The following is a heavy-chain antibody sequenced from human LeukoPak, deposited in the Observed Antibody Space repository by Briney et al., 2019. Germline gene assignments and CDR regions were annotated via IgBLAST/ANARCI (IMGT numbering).Heavy chain of an antibody. V-gene: IGHV1-2*02. D-gene: IGHD5-18*01. Sequence: ASVKVSCKASGYTFTGYYMHWVRQAPGQGLEWMGGITPNSGGTNYAQKFQGRVTMTRDTSISTAYMELSRLRSDDTAVYYCARGGDTAMVYYYYGMDVWGQGTTVTVSS. CDR2: ITPNSGGT. CDR1: GYTFTGYY. CDR3: ARGGDTAMVYYYYGMDV. J-gene: IGHJ6*02.